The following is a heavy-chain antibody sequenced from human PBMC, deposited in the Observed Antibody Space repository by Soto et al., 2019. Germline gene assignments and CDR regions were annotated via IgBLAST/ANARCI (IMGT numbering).Heavy chain of an antibody. V-gene: IGHV4-59*01. CDR1: GYSMSSYY. J-gene: IGHJ4*02. CDR2: IYYSGST. CDR3: AGRYSYGSFFDY. Sequence: PSETLSLTCTVSGYSMSSYYWSWIRQPPGKGLEWIGYIYYSGSTNYNPSPKSRVTISVDTSKNQFSLKLSSVTAADTAVYYCAGRYSYGSFFDYWGQGALVTVSS. D-gene: IGHD5-18*01.